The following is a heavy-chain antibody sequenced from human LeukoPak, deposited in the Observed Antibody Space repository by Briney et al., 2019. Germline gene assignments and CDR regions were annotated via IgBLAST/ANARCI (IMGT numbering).Heavy chain of an antibody. CDR1: GYTFTGYY. CDR3: ARDRSITMVRGDLNWFDP. D-gene: IGHD3-10*01. Sequence: GASVKVSCKASGYTFTGYYMHWVRQAPGQGLEWMGWINPNSGGTNYAQKFQGRVTMTRDTSISTAYMELSRLRSDDTAVYYCARDRSITMVRGDLNWFDPWGQGTLVTVSS. V-gene: IGHV1-2*02. CDR2: INPNSGGT. J-gene: IGHJ5*02.